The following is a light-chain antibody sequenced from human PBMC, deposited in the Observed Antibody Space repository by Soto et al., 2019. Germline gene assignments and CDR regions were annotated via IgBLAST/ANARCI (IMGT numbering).Light chain of an antibody. CDR1: QGIRND. J-gene: IGKJ1*01. V-gene: IGKV1-17*01. Sequence: DLQMTQSPSSLSAYVVDIVNITCSSSQGIRNDLGWYQQKPGKAPKCLIFAASSLKSGVPSRFSGSGPGTEFTLTISSLQPEDFATYYCLKHNSYPRKFGQGTKVDIK. CDR3: LKHNSYPRK. CDR2: AAS.